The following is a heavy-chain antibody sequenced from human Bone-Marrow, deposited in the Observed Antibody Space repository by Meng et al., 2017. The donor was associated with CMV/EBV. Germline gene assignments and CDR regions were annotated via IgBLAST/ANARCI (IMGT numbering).Heavy chain of an antibody. V-gene: IGHV3-7*01. J-gene: IGHJ4*02. CDR2: IKEDGSEE. CDR3: ARSNGYYLYYFDY. D-gene: IGHD3-22*01. Sequence: GESLKISCSASGFTFSTYWMNWVRQAPGKGLEWVASIKEDGSEEYSVDSVKGRFTISRDNAKNSLYLQMNSLRAEDTAVYYCARSNGYYLYYFDYWGRGTLVTVSS. CDR1: GFTFSTYW.